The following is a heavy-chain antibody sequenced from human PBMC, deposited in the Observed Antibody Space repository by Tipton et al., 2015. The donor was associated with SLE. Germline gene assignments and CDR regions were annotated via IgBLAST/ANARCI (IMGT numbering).Heavy chain of an antibody. CDR1: GFTFSSYE. CDR3: ARGTAVAGTSGYYGMDV. V-gene: IGHV3-48*03. J-gene: IGHJ6*02. Sequence: GSLRLSCAASGFTFSSYEMNWVRQAPGKGLEWVSYISSSGSTIYYADSAKGRFTISRDNAKNSLYLQMNSLRAEDTAVYYCARGTAVAGTSGYYGMDVWGQGTTVTVSS. D-gene: IGHD6-19*01. CDR2: ISSSGSTI.